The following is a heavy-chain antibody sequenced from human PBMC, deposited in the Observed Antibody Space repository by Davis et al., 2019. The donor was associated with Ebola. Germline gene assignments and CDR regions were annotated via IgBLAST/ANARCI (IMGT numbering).Heavy chain of an antibody. D-gene: IGHD3-22*01. J-gene: IGHJ4*02. V-gene: IGHV1-2*06. CDR3: AAFSGDSSGYFRPDY. CDR1: GYTFTGYY. Sequence: ASVKVSCKASGYTFTGYYMHWVRQAPGQGLEWMGRINPNSGGTNYAQKFQGRVTMTRDTSISTAYMELSSLRSEDTAVYYCAAFSGDSSGYFRPDYWGQGTLVTVSS. CDR2: INPNSGGT.